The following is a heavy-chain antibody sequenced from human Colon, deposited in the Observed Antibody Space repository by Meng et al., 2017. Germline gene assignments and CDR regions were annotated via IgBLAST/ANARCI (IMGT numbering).Heavy chain of an antibody. CDR2: SYYGGST. V-gene: IGHV4-4*02. CDR1: GASISSATF. Sequence: QVHLQESGPGLVKPSGTLSLTCAVSGASISSATFWTWVRQTPGKGLEWIGESYYGGSTSYNPSLSSRATISLDESKNQFSLQLDSVTAADTATYYCASSSGWWRLDSWGQGTLVTVSS. J-gene: IGHJ4*02. D-gene: IGHD6-19*01. CDR3: ASSSGWWRLDS.